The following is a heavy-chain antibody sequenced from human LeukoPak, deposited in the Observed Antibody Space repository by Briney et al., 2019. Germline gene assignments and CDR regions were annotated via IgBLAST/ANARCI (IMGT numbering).Heavy chain of an antibody. V-gene: IGHV1-8*01. D-gene: IGHD5-18*01. Sequence: ASVKVSCKASGYTFTSYDINWVRQSTRQGLEWMGWMNPNSGNTGYAQKFQGRVTMTRNTSISTAYMELSSLRSEDTAVYYCARVGSSSYGYAWYFDLWGRGTLVTVSS. J-gene: IGHJ2*01. CDR2: MNPNSGNT. CDR1: GYTFTSYD. CDR3: ARVGSSSYGYAWYFDL.